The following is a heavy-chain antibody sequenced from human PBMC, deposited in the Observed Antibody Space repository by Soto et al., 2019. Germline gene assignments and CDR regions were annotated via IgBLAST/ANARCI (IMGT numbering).Heavy chain of an antibody. Sequence: GGCLRLSCAASGDTVCSNYMSGVRQAPGKGLEWVSVIYSGGSTYYADSVKGRFTISRHNSKNTLYLQMNSLRAEDTAVYYCARDHGRLDYWGQGTLVTVSS. J-gene: IGHJ4*02. V-gene: IGHV3-53*04. CDR2: IYSGGST. CDR3: ARDHGRLDY. CDR1: GDTVCSNY. D-gene: IGHD6-19*01.